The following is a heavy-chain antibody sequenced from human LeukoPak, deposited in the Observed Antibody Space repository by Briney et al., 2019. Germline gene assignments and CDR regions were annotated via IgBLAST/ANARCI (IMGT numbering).Heavy chain of an antibody. CDR3: ARVVGTMIDPDFDY. CDR2: IDPNSGGT. D-gene: IGHD3-22*01. J-gene: IGHJ4*02. CDR1: GYTFTGYY. Sequence: ASVKVSCKASGYTFTGYYMHWVRQAPGQGLEWMGGIDPNSGGTNYAQKFQGRVTMTRDTSISTAYMELSRLRSDDTAVYYCARVVGTMIDPDFDYWGQGTLVTVSS. V-gene: IGHV1-2*02.